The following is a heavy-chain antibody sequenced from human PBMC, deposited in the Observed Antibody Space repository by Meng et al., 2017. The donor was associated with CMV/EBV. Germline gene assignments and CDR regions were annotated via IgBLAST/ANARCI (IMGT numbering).Heavy chain of an antibody. D-gene: IGHD6-19*01. Sequence: ASVKVSCKASGYTFSNYYIHLIRQAPGQGLEWMGIINPNGASTTYAQKLQGRVTMTTDTSTSTAYMELRSLRSDDTAVYYCARVVAGFDPWGQGTLVTVSS. CDR1: GYTFSNYY. CDR2: INPNGAST. J-gene: IGHJ5*02. CDR3: ARVVAGFDP. V-gene: IGHV1-46*01.